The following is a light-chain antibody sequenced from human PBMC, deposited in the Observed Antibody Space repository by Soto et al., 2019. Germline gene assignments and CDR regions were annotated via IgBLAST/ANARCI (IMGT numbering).Light chain of an antibody. Sequence: IVLTQSPCTVSLSPGERATLSCRASQSVSSNHLAWYQQKPGQAPRLLIYGASNRATGIPDRLSGSGSGTDFTLTISRLEPEDFAVYYCQQYGSSGTFGQGTKVDI. V-gene: IGKV3-20*01. CDR3: QQYGSSGT. CDR2: GAS. J-gene: IGKJ1*01. CDR1: QSVSSNH.